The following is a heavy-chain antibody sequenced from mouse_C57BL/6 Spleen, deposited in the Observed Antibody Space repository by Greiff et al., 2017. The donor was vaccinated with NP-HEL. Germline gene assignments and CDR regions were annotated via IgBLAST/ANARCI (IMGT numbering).Heavy chain of an antibody. J-gene: IGHJ1*03. V-gene: IGHV1-47*01. CDR3: ARRRYGYDGGYWYFDV. D-gene: IGHD2-2*01. CDR2: FHPYNDDT. CDR1: GYTFTTYP. Sequence: VHLVESGAELVKPGASVKMSCKASGYTFTTYPIEWMKQNHGKSLEWIGNFHPYNDDTKYNEKFKGKATLTVEKSSSTVYLELSRLTSDDSAVYYCARRRYGYDGGYWYFDVWGTGTTVTVSS.